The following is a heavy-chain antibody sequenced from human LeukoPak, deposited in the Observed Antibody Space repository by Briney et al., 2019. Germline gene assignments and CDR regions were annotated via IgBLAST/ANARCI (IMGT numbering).Heavy chain of an antibody. Sequence: TASGTLSLTCAVSGGSISSSNWWSWVRQPPGKGLEWIGEIYHSGSTNYNPSLKSRVTISVDKSKNQFSLKPSSVTAADTAVYYCARGCWRSYYSYFDYWGQGTLVTVSS. CDR2: IYHSGST. J-gene: IGHJ4*02. CDR3: ARGCWRSYYSYFDY. CDR1: GGSISSSNW. V-gene: IGHV4-4*02. D-gene: IGHD1-26*01.